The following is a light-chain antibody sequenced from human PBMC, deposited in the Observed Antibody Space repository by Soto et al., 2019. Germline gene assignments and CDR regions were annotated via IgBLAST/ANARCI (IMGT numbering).Light chain of an antibody. CDR3: QQYYTTPWT. CDR2: WAS. V-gene: IGKV4-1*01. Sequence: DIVMTQSPDSLAVSLGERATFNCKSSQTVLYSSSNKNYLAWYQQKPGQSPKLLVYWASTRESGVPDRFSGSGSGTDFTLTISSLQAEDVAVYYCQQYYTTPWTFGQGTQVEIK. J-gene: IGKJ1*01. CDR1: QTVLYSSSNKNY.